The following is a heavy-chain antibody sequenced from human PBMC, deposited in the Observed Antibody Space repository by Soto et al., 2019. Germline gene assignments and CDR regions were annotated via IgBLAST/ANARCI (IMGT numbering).Heavy chain of an antibody. J-gene: IGHJ5*02. CDR2: IYHSGST. CDR1: GDSISSTRW. CDR3: ARVPDR. D-gene: IGHD2-2*01. V-gene: IGHV4-30-2*01. Sequence: TCTVSGDSISSTRWWSWIRQPPGKGLEWIGYIYHSGSTYYNPSLKSRVTISVDRSKNQFSLKLSSVTAADTAVYYCARVPDRWGQGTLVTVSS.